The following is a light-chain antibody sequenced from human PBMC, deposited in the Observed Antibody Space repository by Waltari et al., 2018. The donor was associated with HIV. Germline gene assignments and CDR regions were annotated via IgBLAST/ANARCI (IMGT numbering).Light chain of an antibody. V-gene: IGLV3-25*03. CDR1: ALPTQY. Sequence: SYALTPPPSVSVSPGQTARITCSGDALPTQYGYWYQQKPGQAPVLVIYKDSERPSGIPERLSGSSSGTTVTLTISGVQSEDEADYYCQSVDSSGTYVVFGGGTKLTVL. J-gene: IGLJ2*01. CDR2: KDS. CDR3: QSVDSSGTYVV.